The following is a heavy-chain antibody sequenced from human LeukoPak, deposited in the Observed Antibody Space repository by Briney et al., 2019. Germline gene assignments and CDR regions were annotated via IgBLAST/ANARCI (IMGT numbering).Heavy chain of an antibody. V-gene: IGHV4-61*02. CDR2: IYTSGST. Sequence: SETLSLTCTVSAGSSGSGGYSWSWIRQHPGKGLEWIGRIYTSGSTNYNPSLKSRVTMSVDTSKNQFSLKLSSVTAADTAMYYCARSKRWEVAYQYDCWGQGTLVTVSS. CDR1: AGSSGSGGYS. J-gene: IGHJ4*02. CDR3: ARSKRWEVAYQYDC. D-gene: IGHD1-26*01.